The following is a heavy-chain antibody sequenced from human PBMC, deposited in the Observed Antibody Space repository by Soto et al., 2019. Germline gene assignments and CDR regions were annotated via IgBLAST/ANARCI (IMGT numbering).Heavy chain of an antibody. D-gene: IGHD4-17*01. CDR1: GFTFSSYA. V-gene: IGHV3-30-3*01. J-gene: IGHJ5*02. CDR3: AREDGDYVLSPLFDP. Sequence: QVQLVESGGGVVQPGRSLRLSCAASGFTFSSYAMHWVRQAPGKGLEWVAVISYDGSNKYYADSVKGRFTISRDNAMNTLYLQMNSLRAEDTAVYYCAREDGDYVLSPLFDPWGQGTLVTV. CDR2: ISYDGSNK.